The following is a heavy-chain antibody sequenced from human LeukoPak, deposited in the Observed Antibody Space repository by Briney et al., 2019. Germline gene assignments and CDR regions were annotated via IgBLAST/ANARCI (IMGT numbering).Heavy chain of an antibody. CDR2: IYTSGST. J-gene: IGHJ4*02. D-gene: IGHD6-13*01. CDR3: ARDSGSSWYGDYFDY. CDR1: GYSISSGYY. Sequence: SETLSLTCTVSGYSISSGYYWSWIRQPAGKGLEWIGRIYTSGSTNYNPSLKSRVTMSVDTSKNQFSLKLSSVTAADTAVYYCARDSGSSWYGDYFDYWGQGTLVTVSS. V-gene: IGHV4-4*07.